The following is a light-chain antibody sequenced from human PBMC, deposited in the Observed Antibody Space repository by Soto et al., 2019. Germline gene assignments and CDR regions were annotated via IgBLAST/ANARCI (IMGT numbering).Light chain of an antibody. J-gene: IGLJ1*01. V-gene: IGLV2-14*03. CDR3: SSYTAYRTYV. CDR1: DTDVGGFNY. Sequence: QSALTQPASVSGAPGQSITISCTGTDTDVGGFNYVSWYQQFAGKAPKLIIYDVSSRPSGISNRFSGSKSDNTVSLTISGLQAEDEADYFCSSYTAYRTYVFGTGTKVTVL. CDR2: DVS.